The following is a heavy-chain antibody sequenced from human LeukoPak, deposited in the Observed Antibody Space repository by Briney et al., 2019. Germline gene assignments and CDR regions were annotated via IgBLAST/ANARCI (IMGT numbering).Heavy chain of an antibody. Sequence: GGSLRLSCAASGFTFSSYSMSWVRQAPGKGLEWVSAITDGGGNTAYADSVKGRFTISRDNSKNTLYLQMDSLRAEDTAIYYCAKRGSSFSFDYWGQGSLVTVSS. CDR3: AKRGSSFSFDY. J-gene: IGHJ4*02. CDR2: ITDGGGNT. CDR1: GFTFSSYS. V-gene: IGHV3-23*01. D-gene: IGHD6-19*01.